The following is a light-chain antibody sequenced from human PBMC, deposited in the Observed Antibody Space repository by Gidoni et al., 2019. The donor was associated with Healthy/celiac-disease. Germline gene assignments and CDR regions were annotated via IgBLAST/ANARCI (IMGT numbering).Light chain of an antibody. V-gene: IGLV2-14*03. J-gene: IGLJ2*01. CDR2: DVS. Sequence: QSALTQPASVSGSPGLSITISCTGTSSDVGGYNYVSWYQHHPGKAPKLMIYDVSKRPSGVSNRFSGSKSGNTASLTISGLQAEDEADYYCSSYTSSSTLVVFGGGTKLTVL. CDR1: SSDVGGYNY. CDR3: SSYTSSSTLVV.